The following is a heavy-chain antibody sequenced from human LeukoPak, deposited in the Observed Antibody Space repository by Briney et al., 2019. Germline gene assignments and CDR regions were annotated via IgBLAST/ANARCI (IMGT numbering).Heavy chain of an antibody. CDR3: AKDLTPRDSRSWYTDAFDI. D-gene: IGHD6-13*01. CDR2: IYSGGST. CDR1: EFTVSVNY. Sequence: PGGSLRLSCAASEFTVSVNYMSWVRQAPGKGLEWVSFIYSGGSTYYADSVKGRFTISRDSSKNILHLQMNSLRAEDTAVYYCAKDLTPRDSRSWYTDAFDIWGQGTMVTVSS. J-gene: IGHJ3*02. V-gene: IGHV3-53*01.